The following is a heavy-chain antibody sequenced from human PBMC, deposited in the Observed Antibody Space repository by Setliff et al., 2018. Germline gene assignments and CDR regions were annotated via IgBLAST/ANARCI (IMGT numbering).Heavy chain of an antibody. CDR3: AKYTRVVTTTRFDY. D-gene: IGHD2-15*01. CDR2: INGGGIAT. V-gene: IGHV3-23*01. J-gene: IGHJ4*02. CDR1: GFTFSSSS. Sequence: PGGSLRLSCAASGFTFSSSSMAWVRQAPGKGLEWVSAINGGGIATYYADSVKGRFTISRDNSKNTLYLQMNSLRAEDTAVYYCAKYTRVVTTTRFDYWGQGTLVTVSS.